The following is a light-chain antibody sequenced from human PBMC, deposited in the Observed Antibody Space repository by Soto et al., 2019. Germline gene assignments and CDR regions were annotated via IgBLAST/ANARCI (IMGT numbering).Light chain of an antibody. CDR3: QQYNSWLT. Sequence: DIQMTQSPSTLSASVGDRVTITCRASESISSWLAWYQQKPGKAPKLLIYKASNLESGVPSRFSGSGSGTEFTLTISSLQPDDFATYYCQQYNSWLTFGGGTKVDIK. CDR2: KAS. CDR1: ESISSW. V-gene: IGKV1-5*03. J-gene: IGKJ4*01.